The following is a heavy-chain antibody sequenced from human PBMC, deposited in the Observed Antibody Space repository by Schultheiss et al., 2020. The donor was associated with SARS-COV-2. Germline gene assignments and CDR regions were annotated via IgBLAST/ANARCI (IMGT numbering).Heavy chain of an antibody. Sequence: SETLSLTCTVSGGSISSGSYFWTWIRQPPGKGLEWIGEINHSGNTNYNPSLESRVTMSVDTSKNQFSLKLNSVTAADTAVYYCARGDKVATIFHYYYYMDVWGKGTTVTVSS. CDR1: GGSISSGSYF. D-gene: IGHD5-12*01. CDR3: ARGDKVATIFHYYYYMDV. CDR2: INHSGNT. V-gene: IGHV4-39*07. J-gene: IGHJ6*03.